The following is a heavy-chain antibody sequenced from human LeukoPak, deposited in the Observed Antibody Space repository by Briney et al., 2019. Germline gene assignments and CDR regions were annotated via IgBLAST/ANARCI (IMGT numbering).Heavy chain of an antibody. D-gene: IGHD7-27*01. CDR1: GFTFNTYT. CDR2: IGNNGGGI. Sequence: GGSLRLSCAASGFTFNTYTMYRVPHPPGKRLEWVSIIGNNGGGIHYADSVRGPFTISRDNSKNALYLQMNSLRVEDTAVYYCAIDPNWGTHSWGQGVLVTVSS. J-gene: IGHJ4*02. CDR3: AIDPNWGTHS. V-gene: IGHV3-23*01.